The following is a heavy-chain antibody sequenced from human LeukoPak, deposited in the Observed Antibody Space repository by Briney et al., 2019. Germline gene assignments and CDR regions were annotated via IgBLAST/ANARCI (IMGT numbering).Heavy chain of an antibody. D-gene: IGHD3-16*01. V-gene: IGHV1-2*02. CDR1: GYTFTGYY. CDR3: ARDLIRFGFGEIWFDP. Sequence: ASVKVSCKASGYTFTGYYMHWVRQAPGQGLEWMGWINPNSGGTNYAQKFQGRVTMTRDTSISTAYMELSRLRPDDTAVYYCARDLIRFGFGEIWFDPWGQGTLVTVSS. J-gene: IGHJ5*02. CDR2: INPNSGGT.